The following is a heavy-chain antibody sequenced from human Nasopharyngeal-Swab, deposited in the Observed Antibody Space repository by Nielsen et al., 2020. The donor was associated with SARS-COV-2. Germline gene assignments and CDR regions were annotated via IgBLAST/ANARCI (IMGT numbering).Heavy chain of an antibody. J-gene: IGHJ6*03. D-gene: IGHD2-2*01. CDR1: GVSFSGYH. V-gene: IGHV4-34*01. CDR2: ITRSGNT. Sequence: GSLRLSCSLNGVSFSGYHWGWIRQSPGQRLEWIGDITRSGNTNYNPALKSRVIMSVATSTDEFSLKLTSVTAADTAIYFCARVNNGGGIVPASYSFFMDVWGKGTSVAVSS. CDR3: ARVNNGGGIVPASYSFFMDV.